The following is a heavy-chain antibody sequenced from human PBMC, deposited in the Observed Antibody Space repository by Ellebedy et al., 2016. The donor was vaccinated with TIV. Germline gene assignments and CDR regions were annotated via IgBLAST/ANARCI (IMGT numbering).Heavy chain of an antibody. CDR1: GFTFSSYG. V-gene: IGHV3-30*02. CDR2: IRYDGTTK. D-gene: IGHD3-10*01. Sequence: PGGSLRLSCAASGFTFSSYGMHWVRQAPGKGLEWVAFIRYDGTTKYYADSVKGRFTISRDNSKNTLFLQMNSLRVEDTAVYYCAKDMVRGASLYFQHWGQGTLVTVSS. J-gene: IGHJ1*01. CDR3: AKDMVRGASLYFQH.